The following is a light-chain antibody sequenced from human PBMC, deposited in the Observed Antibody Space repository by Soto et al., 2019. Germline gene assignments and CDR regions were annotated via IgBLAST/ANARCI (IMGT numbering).Light chain of an antibody. CDR3: SSYTSSGTYV. CDR1: SSDVGYYNY. J-gene: IGLJ1*01. Sequence: QSVLTHPASVSGSPGQSITISCTGTSSDVGYYNYVSWYQQHPGKAPKLMIYDVSNRPSGVSNRFSGSKSGNTASLTISGLQSEDEADYYCSSYTSSGTYVFGTGTKLTVL. V-gene: IGLV2-14*03. CDR2: DVS.